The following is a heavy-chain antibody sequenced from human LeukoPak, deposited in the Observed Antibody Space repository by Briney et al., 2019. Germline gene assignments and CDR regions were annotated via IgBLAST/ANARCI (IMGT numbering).Heavy chain of an antibody. J-gene: IGHJ3*02. V-gene: IGHV3-23*01. CDR2: ISGSGGST. CDR3: ARPLSSGWSDDAFDI. Sequence: PGGSLRLSCAASGFTFSSYAMSWVRQAPGKGLEWVSAISGSGGSTYYAASVKGRFTISRDNSKNTLYLQMNSLRAEDTAVYYCARPLSSGWSDDAFDIWGQGTMVTVSS. D-gene: IGHD6-19*01. CDR1: GFTFSSYA.